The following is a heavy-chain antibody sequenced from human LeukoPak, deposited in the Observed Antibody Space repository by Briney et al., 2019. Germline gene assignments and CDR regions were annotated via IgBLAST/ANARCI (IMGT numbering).Heavy chain of an antibody. J-gene: IGHJ4*02. V-gene: IGHV1-2*02. Sequence: ASVKVSCKASGYTFTSYDINWVRQAPGQGLEWMGWINPNSGGTNYAQKFQGRVTMTRDTSISTAYMELSRLRSDDTAVYYCARNNGIAAAGTSDYWGQGTLVTVSS. D-gene: IGHD6-13*01. CDR3: ARNNGIAAAGTSDY. CDR1: GYTFTSYD. CDR2: INPNSGGT.